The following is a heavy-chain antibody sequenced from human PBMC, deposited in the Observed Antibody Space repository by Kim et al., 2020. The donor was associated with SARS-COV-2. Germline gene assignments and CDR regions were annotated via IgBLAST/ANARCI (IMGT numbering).Heavy chain of an antibody. V-gene: IGHV4-34*01. Sequence: SETLSLTCAVYGGSFSGYYWSWIRQPPGKGLEWIGEINHSGSTNYNPSLKSRVTISVDTSKNQFSLKLSSVTAADTAVYYCARNYYGSGSYLYAFDIWGQGTMVTVSS. J-gene: IGHJ3*02. CDR2: INHSGST. CDR1: GGSFSGYY. D-gene: IGHD3-10*01. CDR3: ARNYYGSGSYLYAFDI.